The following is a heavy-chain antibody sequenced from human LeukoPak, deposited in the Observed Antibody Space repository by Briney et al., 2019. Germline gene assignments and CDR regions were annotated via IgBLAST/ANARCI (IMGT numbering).Heavy chain of an antibody. CDR3: ANGPTKDGFHYYFDF. Sequence: GGSLRLSCAASGFTFSSYGMHWVRHAPGKGLEWVAFIRYDGSNKYYADSVKGRFTISRDNSKNTLSLQMNSLRAEDTAIYYCANGPTKDGFHYYFDFWGQGTLVTVSS. J-gene: IGHJ4*02. CDR2: IRYDGSNK. V-gene: IGHV3-30*02. D-gene: IGHD6-25*01. CDR1: GFTFSSYG.